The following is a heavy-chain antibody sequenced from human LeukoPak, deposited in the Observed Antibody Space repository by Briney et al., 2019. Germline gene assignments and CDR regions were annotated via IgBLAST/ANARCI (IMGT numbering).Heavy chain of an antibody. CDR3: VKDLGRYRNNCFDY. CDR2: IIGSGGGT. D-gene: IGHD1-26*01. V-gene: IGHV3-23*01. Sequence: RGSLRLSCAPSGFTFTSYAMSWVRQAPEKGLEWVSTIIGSGGGTYYADSVKGRFTISRDDSKNTLYLQMNSLRAEDTAVYYCVKDLGRYRNNCFDYWGQGTLVTVSS. CDR1: GFTFTSYA. J-gene: IGHJ4*02.